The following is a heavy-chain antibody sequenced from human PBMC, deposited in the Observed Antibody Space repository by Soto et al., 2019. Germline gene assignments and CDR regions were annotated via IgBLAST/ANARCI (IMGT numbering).Heavy chain of an antibody. CDR2: ISSSSRNI. CDR3: ARDPSDLWEPDQYFQL. Sequence: EVQLVESGGGLVKPGGSLRLSCAASGFTYSSYSMNWVRQTPGKGLEWVASISSSSRNINYADSVKGRFTISRDNAKNSLYLQRNSLRAEDTAVYYCARDPSDLWEPDQYFQLWGQGTLVTVSS. V-gene: IGHV3-21*01. CDR1: GFTYSSYS. D-gene: IGHD1-26*01. J-gene: IGHJ1*01.